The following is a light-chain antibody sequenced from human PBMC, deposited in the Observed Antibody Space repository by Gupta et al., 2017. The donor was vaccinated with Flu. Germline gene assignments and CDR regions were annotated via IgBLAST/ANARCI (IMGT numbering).Light chain of an antibody. J-gene: IGKJ2*02. CDR1: QGIGGY. Sequence: IQTTQSPSSLSASVGDRVILTCRASQGIGGYLNWYQHKPGTTPKLLISAASRLQSGVPSRFSGSGNGTDFSLSISRLQREDFASYYSRQTVTAPSTFGQGTKLEIK. CDR3: RQTVTAPST. CDR2: AAS. V-gene: IGKV1-39*01.